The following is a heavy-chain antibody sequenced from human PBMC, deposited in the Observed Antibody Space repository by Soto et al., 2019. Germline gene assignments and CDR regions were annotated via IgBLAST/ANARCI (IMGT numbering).Heavy chain of an antibody. CDR1: GYTLTELS. D-gene: IGHD3-22*01. J-gene: IGHJ4*02. CDR2: FDPEDGET. Sequence: ASVKVSCKVSGYTLTELSMHWVRQAPGKGLEWMGGFDPEDGETIYAQKFQGRVTMAEDTSTDTAYMELSSLRSEDTAVYYCALIAYYYDSSGYYYFDYWGQGTLVTVSS. CDR3: ALIAYYYDSSGYYYFDY. V-gene: IGHV1-24*01.